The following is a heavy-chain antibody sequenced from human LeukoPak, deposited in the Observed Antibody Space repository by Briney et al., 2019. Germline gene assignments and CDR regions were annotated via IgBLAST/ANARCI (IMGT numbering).Heavy chain of an antibody. J-gene: IGHJ4*02. CDR1: GDSINSGDYY. CDR3: ARDAYGSGSYHSALDY. Sequence: SETLSFTCTVSGDSINSGDYYWSGVRQPPGKSLEWIWYTSSSGNTDYNQSLNGRLTMSVDTSKNQFSLRLTSVPAADTAVYYCARDAYGSGSYHSALDYWGQGTLVTVSS. D-gene: IGHD3-10*01. CDR2: TSSSGNT. V-gene: IGHV4-30-4*01.